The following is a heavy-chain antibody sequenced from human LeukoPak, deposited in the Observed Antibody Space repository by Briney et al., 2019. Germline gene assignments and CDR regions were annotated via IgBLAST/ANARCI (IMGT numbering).Heavy chain of an antibody. J-gene: IGHJ4*02. Sequence: GGSLRLSCAASGYTFISYVMTWVRQAPGQGLEWMGWINTNTGNPTYAQGFTGRFVFSLDTSVSTAYLQISSLKAEDTAVYYCARAHSYSTSSLPGYWGQGTLVTVSS. CDR3: ARAHSYSTSSLPGY. CDR2: INTNTGNP. V-gene: IGHV7-4-1*02. D-gene: IGHD6-6*01. CDR1: GYTFISYV.